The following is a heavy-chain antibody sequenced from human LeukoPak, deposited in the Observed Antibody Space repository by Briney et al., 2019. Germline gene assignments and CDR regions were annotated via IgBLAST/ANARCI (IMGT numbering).Heavy chain of an antibody. D-gene: IGHD2-15*01. V-gene: IGHV3-7*01. CDR1: GFTFSSYW. Sequence: GVSLRLSCAASGFTFSSYWMSWVRQAPGKGLEWVANIKQDGSEKYYVDSVTGRFTISRDNAKNSLYLQINSLRAEDTAVYYCARDQGLGYCSGGSCYSTTPFDYWGQGTLVTVSS. CDR2: IKQDGSEK. J-gene: IGHJ4*02. CDR3: ARDQGLGYCSGGSCYSTTPFDY.